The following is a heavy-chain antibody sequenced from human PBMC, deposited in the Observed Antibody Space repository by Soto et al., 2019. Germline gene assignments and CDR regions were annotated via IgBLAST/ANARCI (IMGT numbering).Heavy chain of an antibody. CDR1: GYTFTSYD. Sequence: GASVKVSCKASGYTFTSYDINWVRQAPGQGLEWLGWMDPNSGSKGYAQNFQGRVTMTRNISINTAHMELSSLRSEDTAVYYCARERKFDFWRKGLDVWGQGTTVTVSS. J-gene: IGHJ6*02. CDR3: ARERKFDFWRKGLDV. D-gene: IGHD3-3*01. V-gene: IGHV1-8*01. CDR2: MDPNSGSK.